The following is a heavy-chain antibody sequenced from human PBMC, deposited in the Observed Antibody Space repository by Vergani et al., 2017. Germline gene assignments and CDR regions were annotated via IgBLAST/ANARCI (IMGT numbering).Heavy chain of an antibody. V-gene: IGHV3-9*01. J-gene: IGHJ3*02. D-gene: IGHD2/OR15-2a*01. CDR3: AKEIVKGDAFDI. Sequence: EVQLVESGGGLVQPGRSLRLSCAASGFTFDDYAMHWVRQAPGKGLEWVSGISWNSGSIGYADSVNGRFTISRDNAKNSLYLQMNSLRAEDTALYYCAKEIVKGDAFDIWGQGTMVTVSS. CDR2: ISWNSGSI. CDR1: GFTFDDYA.